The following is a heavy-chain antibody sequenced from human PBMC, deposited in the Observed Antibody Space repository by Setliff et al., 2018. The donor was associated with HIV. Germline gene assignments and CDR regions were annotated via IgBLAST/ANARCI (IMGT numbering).Heavy chain of an antibody. CDR1: AFSLTSTRVA. V-gene: IGHV2-26*01. CDR2: IFSSGEK. Sequence: SGPTLVNPTQTLTLTCTFSAFSLTSTRVAVGWIRQPPGKALEWLAHIFSSGEKSYNSSLKTRLSIFKDTSKSQVVLIMTAVDPVDTGTYYCARGDGGRAYYFPYWGQGTLVTVSS. J-gene: IGHJ4*02. CDR3: ARGDGGRAYYFPY.